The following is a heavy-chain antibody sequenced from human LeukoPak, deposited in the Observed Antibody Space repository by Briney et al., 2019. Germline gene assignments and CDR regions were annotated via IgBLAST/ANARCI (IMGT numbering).Heavy chain of an antibody. CDR2: IRSKANSYAT. CDR1: GFTFSGSA. Sequence: PGGSLRLSCAASGFTFSGSAMHWVRQASGKGLEWVGRIRSKANSYATAYAASVKGRFAISRDDSKNTAYLQMNSLKTEDTAVYYCTTPEVNYYDSSGYYDYYYYMDVWGKGTTVTISS. CDR3: TTPEVNYYDSSGYYDYYYYMDV. V-gene: IGHV3-73*01. D-gene: IGHD3-22*01. J-gene: IGHJ6*03.